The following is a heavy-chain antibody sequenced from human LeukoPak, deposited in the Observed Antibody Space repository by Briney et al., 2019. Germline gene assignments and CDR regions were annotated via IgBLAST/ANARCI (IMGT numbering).Heavy chain of an antibody. CDR3: ARDQRTVGYYGMDV. J-gene: IGHJ6*02. CDR1: GGSISGNH. D-gene: IGHD1-26*01. Sequence: SETLSLTCTVSGGSISGNHWSWVRRPPGKGLEWIGYIYYSGSTNYNPSLKSRVTIAVDTSKNQFSLKLRSVTAADTAVYYCARDQRTVGYYGMDVWGRGTTVTVSS. CDR2: IYYSGST. V-gene: IGHV4-59*01.